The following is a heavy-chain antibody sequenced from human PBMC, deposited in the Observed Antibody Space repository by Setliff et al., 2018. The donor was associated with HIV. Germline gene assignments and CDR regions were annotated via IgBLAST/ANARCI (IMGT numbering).Heavy chain of an antibody. J-gene: IGHJ3*02. CDR1: GFTFSTYA. V-gene: IGHV3-23*01. D-gene: IGHD3-16*01. Sequence: GGSLRLSCAASGFTFSTYAMGWVRQAPGKGLEWVSIVGAVGAPTHYAESVKGRFTISKDNSRDTLYLQMSSLREEDTAVYYCAKVFAYGIDGFDIWGQGTMVTVS. CDR2: VGAVGAPT. CDR3: AKVFAYGIDGFDI.